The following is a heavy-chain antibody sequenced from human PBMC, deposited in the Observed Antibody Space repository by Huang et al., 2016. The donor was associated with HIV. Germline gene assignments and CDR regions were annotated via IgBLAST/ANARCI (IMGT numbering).Heavy chain of an antibody. J-gene: IGHJ4*02. V-gene: IGHV4-61*08. CDR2: VHDRGST. CDR3: ARVGYSAGWYGDFDF. Sequence: QVQLQESGPGLVKPSETLSLTCTVSGGSVSSGDYNWSWIRQPPGKTLEWIGYVHDRGSTNYNPSLRGRVAMSVDTSKNQFSLRLSSVTAADTAVYYCARVGYSAGWYGDFDFWGQGTLVTVSS. D-gene: IGHD6-19*01. CDR1: GGSVSSGDYN.